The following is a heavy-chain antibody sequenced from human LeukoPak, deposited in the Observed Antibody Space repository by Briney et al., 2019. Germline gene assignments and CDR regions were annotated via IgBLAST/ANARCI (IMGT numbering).Heavy chain of an antibody. J-gene: IGHJ5*02. D-gene: IGHD4-17*01. CDR1: GYTFTSYY. CDR3: ARDRGYGDSLGWFDP. V-gene: IGHV1-46*01. CDR2: INPSGGST. Sequence: ASVKVSCKASGYTFTSYYMHWVRQAPGQGLEWMGIINPSGGSTSYAQKFQGRVTMTRHTSTSTVYMELSSLRSEDTAVYYCARDRGYGDSLGWFDPWGQGTLVTVSS.